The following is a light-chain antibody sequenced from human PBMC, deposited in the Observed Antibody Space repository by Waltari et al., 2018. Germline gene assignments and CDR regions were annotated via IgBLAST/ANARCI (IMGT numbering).Light chain of an antibody. V-gene: IGLV2-8*01. CDR2: EVN. CDR3: SSYAGSDIWV. CDR1: SSDVGGYNY. Sequence: QSALTQPPSASGSPGQSVAISCTGTSSDVGGYNYVSWYQQHPGKAPKLMIYEVNKRPSGVPDRFSGSKSGNTASLTVSGLQAEDEADYYCSSYAGSDIWVFG. J-gene: IGLJ3*02.